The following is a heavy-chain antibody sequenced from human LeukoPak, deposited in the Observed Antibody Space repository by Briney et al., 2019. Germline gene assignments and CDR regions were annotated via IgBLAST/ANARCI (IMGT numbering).Heavy chain of an antibody. CDR1: GFTFSSYS. J-gene: IGHJ4*02. D-gene: IGHD6-19*01. V-gene: IGHV3-21*01. CDR2: ISSSSSYI. Sequence: GGSLRLSCAASGFTFSSYSMNWVRQAPGKGLEWVSSISSSSSYIYYADSVKGRFTISRDNAKNSLYLQMNSLRAEDTAVYYCARPGIGYSSGWYYGYWGQGTLVTVSS. CDR3: ARPGIGYSSGWYYGY.